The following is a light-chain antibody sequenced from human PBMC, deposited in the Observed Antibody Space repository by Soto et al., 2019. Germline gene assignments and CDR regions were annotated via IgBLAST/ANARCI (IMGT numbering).Light chain of an antibody. J-gene: IGKJ4*01. CDR3: QQTYSTPPIT. CDR1: QSISSY. Sequence: DIQMTQSPSSLSASVGDRVTITCRASQSISSYLNWYQQKPGKGPKVLIYAASSLQSGVPSRFSGSGSGTAFTLTISSLQPEDFATYYCQQTYSTPPITFGGGTKVDI. CDR2: AAS. V-gene: IGKV1-39*01.